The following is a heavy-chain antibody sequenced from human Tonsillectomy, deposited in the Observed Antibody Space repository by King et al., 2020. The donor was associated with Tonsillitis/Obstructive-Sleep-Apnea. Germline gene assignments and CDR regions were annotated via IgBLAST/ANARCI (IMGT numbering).Heavy chain of an antibody. CDR2: FDPEDVET. V-gene: IGHV1-24*01. CDR3: ATVEDYDSSGYRHYYYMDV. Sequence: VQLVQSGAEVKKPGASVKVSCKVSGYTLTELSMHWVRQAPGKGLEWMGGFDPEDVETIYAQKFQGRVTLTEDTSTDTAYMELSSLGSEDTAVYYCATVEDYDSSGYRHYYYMDVWGKGTTVTVSS. D-gene: IGHD3-22*01. J-gene: IGHJ6*03. CDR1: GYTLTELS.